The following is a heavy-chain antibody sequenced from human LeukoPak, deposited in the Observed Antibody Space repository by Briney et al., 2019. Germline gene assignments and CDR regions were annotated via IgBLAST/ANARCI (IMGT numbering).Heavy chain of an antibody. CDR1: ADSFSSHY. D-gene: IGHD4-17*01. Sequence: PSETLSLTCAVSADSFSSHYWTWIRQPPGKGLEWIGYISYIGSTNYNPSLKSRVTISIDTSKNQFSLKLSSATAADTAVYYCARDLVTVTKGFDIWGQGTLVSVPS. CDR3: ARDLVTVTKGFDI. V-gene: IGHV4-59*11. CDR2: ISYIGST. J-gene: IGHJ3*02.